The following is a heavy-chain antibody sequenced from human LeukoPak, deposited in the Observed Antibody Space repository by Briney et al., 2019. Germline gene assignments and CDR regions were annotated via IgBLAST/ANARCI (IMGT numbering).Heavy chain of an antibody. J-gene: IGHJ4*02. Sequence: SETLSLTCTVSGDSIDSYYWSWIRQPPGEGLQWIGYVFYSGPTNYNASLKSRVAISVDRSKNQFSLKLTSVSAADTAVYYCAGRSARYFDSWGQGTPVTVSS. D-gene: IGHD1-26*01. CDR2: VFYSGPT. CDR1: GDSIDSYY. V-gene: IGHV4-59*01. CDR3: AGRSARYFDS.